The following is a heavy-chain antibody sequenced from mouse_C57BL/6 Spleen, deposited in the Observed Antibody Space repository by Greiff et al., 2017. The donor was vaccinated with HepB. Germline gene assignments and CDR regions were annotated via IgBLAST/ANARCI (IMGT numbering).Heavy chain of an antibody. CDR2: ISSGSSTI. J-gene: IGHJ4*01. Sequence: EVKLVESGGGLVKPGGSLKLSCAASGFTFSDYGMHWVRQAPEKGLEWVAYISSGSSTIYYADTVKGRFTITRDNAKNTLFLQITSLRSEDTAMYYWARTHDGYLDAMDYWGQGTSVTVSS. CDR1: GFTFSDYG. D-gene: IGHD2-3*01. V-gene: IGHV5-17*01. CDR3: ARTHDGYLDAMDY.